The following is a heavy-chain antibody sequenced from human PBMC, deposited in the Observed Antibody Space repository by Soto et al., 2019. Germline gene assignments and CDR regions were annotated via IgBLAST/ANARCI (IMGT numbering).Heavy chain of an antibody. Sequence: SETLSLTCTVSGGSISSGGYYWSWIRQHPGKGLEWIGYIYYSGSTKYNPSLKSRVTISADTSKNQFSLKLSSVTAADTAVYYCASYGDYPYYFDYWGQGTLVTVSS. CDR1: GGSISSGGYY. CDR3: ASYGDYPYYFDY. J-gene: IGHJ4*02. D-gene: IGHD4-17*01. CDR2: IYYSGST. V-gene: IGHV4-61*08.